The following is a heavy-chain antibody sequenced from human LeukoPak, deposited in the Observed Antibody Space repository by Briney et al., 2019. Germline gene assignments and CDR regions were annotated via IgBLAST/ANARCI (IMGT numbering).Heavy chain of an antibody. CDR1: GFSFSSYW. CDR3: AREAAAGALPDRYFDY. Sequence: GGSLRLSCEGSGFSFSSYWMTWVRQAPGKGLEWVANIKQDGSEKYYVDSVKGRFTISRDNAKNSLYLQMNSLRAEDTAVYYCAREAAAGALPDRYFDYWGQGTLVTVSS. CDR2: IKQDGSEK. J-gene: IGHJ4*02. D-gene: IGHD6-13*01. V-gene: IGHV3-7*03.